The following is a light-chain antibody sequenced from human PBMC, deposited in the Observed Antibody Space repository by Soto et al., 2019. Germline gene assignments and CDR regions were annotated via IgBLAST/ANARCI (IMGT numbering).Light chain of an antibody. CDR3: TSYTRGDIAI. CDR1: SSDVGGYDF. J-gene: IGLJ2*01. V-gene: IGLV2-14*01. Sequence: QSALTQPASVSGSPGQSITISCTGTSSDVGGYDFVSWYQQRPGEAPKLVIYDVTTRPSGVSNRFSGSKSGNTASLTISGLQAEDEADYYCTSYTRGDIAIFGGGTKVTVL. CDR2: DVT.